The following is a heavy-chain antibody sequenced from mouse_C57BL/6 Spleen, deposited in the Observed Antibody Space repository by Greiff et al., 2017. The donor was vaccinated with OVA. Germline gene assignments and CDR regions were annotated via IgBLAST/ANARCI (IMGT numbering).Heavy chain of an antibody. CDR2: IYPRDGST. J-gene: IGHJ2*01. Sequence: QVQLQQSDAELVKPGASVKISCKVSGYTFTDHTIHWMKQRPEQGLEWIGYIYPRDGSTKYNEKFKGKATLTADKSSSTAYMQLNSLTSEDSAVYFCAKRGFITTVASQYYFDYWGQGTTLTVSS. V-gene: IGHV1-78*01. D-gene: IGHD1-1*01. CDR1: GYTFTDHT. CDR3: AKRGFITTVASQYYFDY.